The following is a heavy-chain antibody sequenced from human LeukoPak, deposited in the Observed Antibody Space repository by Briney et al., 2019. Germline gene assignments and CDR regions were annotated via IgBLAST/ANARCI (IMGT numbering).Heavy chain of an antibody. D-gene: IGHD3-16*01. Sequence: SETLSLTCTVSGGSISSYYWSWIRQPPGKGLEWIGYIYYSGSTNYNPSLKSRVTISVDTSKNQFSLKLSSVTAADTAVYYCARQGSLGGTNFDYWGQGTLVTVSS. J-gene: IGHJ4*02. CDR2: IYYSGST. CDR1: GGSISSYY. CDR3: ARQGSLGGTNFDY. V-gene: IGHV4-59*12.